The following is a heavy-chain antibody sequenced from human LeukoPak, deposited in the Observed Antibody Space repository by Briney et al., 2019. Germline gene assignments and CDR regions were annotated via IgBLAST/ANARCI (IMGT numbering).Heavy chain of an antibody. D-gene: IGHD2-2*01. J-gene: IGHJ6*04. CDR1: GGTFSSYA. V-gene: IGHV1-69*01. CDR2: IIPIFGTA. Sequence: SVKVSCKASGGTFSSYAISWVRQAPGQGLEWMGGIIPIFGTANYAQKFQGRVTITADESTSTAYMELSSLRSEDTAVYYCAREGDGIVVLPAAMKDLDYYYYGMDVWGKGTTVTVSS. CDR3: AREGDGIVVLPAAMKDLDYYYYGMDV.